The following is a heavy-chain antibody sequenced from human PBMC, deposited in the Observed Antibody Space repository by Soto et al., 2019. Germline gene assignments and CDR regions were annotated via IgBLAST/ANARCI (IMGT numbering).Heavy chain of an antibody. CDR1: GGSISIGSYY. J-gene: IGHJ5*02. D-gene: IGHD6-13*01. CDR3: ARGGGSVAGVGGRWWVDP. Sequence: QVQLQESGPGLVKPSQTLSLTCTVSGGSISIGSYYWSWIRQRPGKGLEWVGYIYHSGNMSYNPCLRGRVITSTDTSKNQFSVDLSSVTAADGAVYYCARGGGSVAGVGGRWWVDPWGEGVLVAVSP. CDR2: IYHSGNM. V-gene: IGHV4-31*03.